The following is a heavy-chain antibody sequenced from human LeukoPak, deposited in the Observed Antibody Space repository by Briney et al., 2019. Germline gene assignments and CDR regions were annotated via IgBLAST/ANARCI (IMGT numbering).Heavy chain of an antibody. D-gene: IGHD3-22*01. CDR1: GYTFTSYG. CDR3: ASTQGGFYYDSSGLPRTLDY. V-gene: IGHV1-18*01. CDR2: ISAYNGNT. Sequence: GASVKVSCKASGYTFTSYGISWVRQAPGQGLEWMGWISAYNGNTNYAQKLQGRVTMTTDTSTSTAYMELSRLRSDDTAVYYCASTQGGFYYDSSGLPRTLDYWGQGTLVTVSS. J-gene: IGHJ4*02.